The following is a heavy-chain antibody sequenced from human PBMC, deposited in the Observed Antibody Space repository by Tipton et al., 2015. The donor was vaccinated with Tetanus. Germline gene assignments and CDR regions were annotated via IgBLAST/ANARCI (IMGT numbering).Heavy chain of an antibody. CDR1: GGSISSSSYY. D-gene: IGHD3-22*01. CDR3: ARRGSHYDSSGYDYHRAPFGY. Sequence: TLSLTCTVSGGSISSSSYYWGWIRQPPGKGLEWIGSIYYSGSTYYNPSLKSRVTISVDTSKNQFSLKLSSVTAADTAVYYCARRGSHYDSSGYDYHRAPFGYWGQGTLVTVSS. CDR2: IYYSGST. J-gene: IGHJ4*02. V-gene: IGHV4-39*01.